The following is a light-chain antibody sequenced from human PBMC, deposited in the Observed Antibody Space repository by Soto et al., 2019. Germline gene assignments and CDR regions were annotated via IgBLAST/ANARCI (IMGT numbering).Light chain of an antibody. CDR2: DAS. Sequence: DIQVTQYPSTLSASVGDRVIITCRASQSISRYLAWYQQKPGKAPNLLIYDASSLKSGVPARFSGSGSGTEFTLTISSLQPDDFATYYCQQYNTYSPFGQGTRLAVK. CDR1: QSISRY. CDR3: QQYNTYSP. V-gene: IGKV1-5*01. J-gene: IGKJ5*01.